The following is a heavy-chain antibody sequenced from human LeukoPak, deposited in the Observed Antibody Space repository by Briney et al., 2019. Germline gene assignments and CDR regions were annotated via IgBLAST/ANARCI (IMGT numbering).Heavy chain of an antibody. D-gene: IGHD3-3*01. CDR1: GFTFSSYA. V-gene: IGHV3-23*01. J-gene: IGHJ4*02. CDR2: ISGSGGST. Sequence: GGSLRLSCAASGFTFSSYAMSWVRQAPGKGLEWVSAISGSGGSTYYADSVKGRFTISRDNSKSTLYLQMNSLRAEDTAVYYCAKDSGSGYYEGHFDYWGQGTLVTVSS. CDR3: AKDSGSGYYEGHFDY.